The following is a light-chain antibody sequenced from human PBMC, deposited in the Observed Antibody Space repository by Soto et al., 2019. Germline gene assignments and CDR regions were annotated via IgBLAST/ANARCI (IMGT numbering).Light chain of an antibody. CDR1: SSDVGGYNY. CDR2: EVS. Sequence: HSALTQPASXSGSPGQSITISCTGTSSDVGGYNYVSWYQQHPGKAPKLMIYEVSNRPSGVSNRFSGSKSGNTASLTISGLQAEDEADYYCSSYTSSSPLYVFGTGTKVTVL. J-gene: IGLJ1*01. CDR3: SSYTSSSPLYV. V-gene: IGLV2-14*01.